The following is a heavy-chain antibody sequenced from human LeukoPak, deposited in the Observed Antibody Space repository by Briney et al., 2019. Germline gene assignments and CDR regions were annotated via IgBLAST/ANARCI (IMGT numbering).Heavy chain of an antibody. CDR2: IKGDGSST. CDR1: GFTFSNYW. CDR3: ARGNYHAMDV. Sequence: GGFLRLSCAASGFTFSNYWMHWVRQTPGEGLVCVSLIKGDGSSTTYADSVKGRFTISRDNAKNTVYLQMNSLRAEDTAVYYCARGNYHAMDVWGQGTTVTVSS. V-gene: IGHV3-74*01. J-gene: IGHJ6*02.